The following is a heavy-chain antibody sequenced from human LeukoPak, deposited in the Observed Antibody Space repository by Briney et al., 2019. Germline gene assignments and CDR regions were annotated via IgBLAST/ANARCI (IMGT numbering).Heavy chain of an antibody. CDR2: IYYSGST. CDR3: ARVRVPAGHPNDAFDI. Sequence: SETLSLTCTVSGGSISSYYWSWIRQPPGKGLEWIGYIYYSGSTNYNPSLKSRVTISVDTSKNQFSLKLSSVTAADTAVYYCARVRVPAGHPNDAFDIWGQGTMVTVSS. V-gene: IGHV4-59*01. D-gene: IGHD2-2*01. J-gene: IGHJ3*02. CDR1: GGSISSYY.